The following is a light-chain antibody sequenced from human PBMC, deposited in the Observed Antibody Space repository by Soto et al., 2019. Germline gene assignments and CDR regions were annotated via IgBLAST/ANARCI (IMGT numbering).Light chain of an antibody. J-gene: IGLJ2*01. V-gene: IGLV2-14*03. CDR1: SSDIGDYKY. Sequence: QSVLTQPASVSGSPGQSITISCTGSSSDIGDYKYVSWYKHHPGKAPKLMIYDVSNRPSGVSNRFSGSKSGNTASLTISGLQDEDEADYYCSSYTSTNFVIFGGGTKLTVL. CDR3: SSYTSTNFVI. CDR2: DVS.